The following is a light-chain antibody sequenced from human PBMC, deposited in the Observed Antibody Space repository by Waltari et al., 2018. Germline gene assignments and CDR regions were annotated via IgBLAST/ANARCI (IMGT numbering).Light chain of an antibody. CDR1: QSISSSY. J-gene: IGKJ1*01. Sequence: TQSPGTLSLSPGERATLSCRASQSISSSYLAWYQQKPGQAPRLLIYGASSRATGIPDRFSGSGSGTDFTLTISRLEPEDFAVYYCQQYGSSPRACGQGTKVEIK. V-gene: IGKV3-20*01. CDR2: GAS. CDR3: QQYGSSPRA.